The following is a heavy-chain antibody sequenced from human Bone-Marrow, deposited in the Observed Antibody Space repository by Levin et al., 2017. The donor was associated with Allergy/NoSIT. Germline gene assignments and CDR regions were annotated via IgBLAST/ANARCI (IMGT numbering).Heavy chain of an antibody. CDR1: GFTFSSYD. V-gene: IGHV3-23*01. J-gene: IGHJ5*02. Sequence: GGSLRLSCAASGFTFSSYDMSWVRQAPGKGLEWVSAISGGGNITYYADSVKGLFTILRDNSKNTLYLQMNSLRPEDTAVYYCTRGDPIWWCGESYGGWFDPWGQGTLVTVSS. CDR2: ISGGGNIT. D-gene: IGHD3-10*01. CDR3: TRGDPIWWCGESYGGWFDP.